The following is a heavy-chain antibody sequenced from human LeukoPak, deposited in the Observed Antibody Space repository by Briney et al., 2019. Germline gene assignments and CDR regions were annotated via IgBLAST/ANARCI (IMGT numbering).Heavy chain of an antibody. CDR1: GYSFTSYW. V-gene: IGHV5-51*01. CDR3: ASPAGATMVDAFDI. Sequence: GESLKISCKGSGYSFTSYWIGWVRQMPGKALEWMGIMYPGNSNTRYSPSFQGQVTISADKSISTACLRWSSLKASDTAMYYCASPAGATMVDAFDIWGQGTMVTVSS. J-gene: IGHJ3*02. CDR2: MYPGNSNT. D-gene: IGHD1-26*01.